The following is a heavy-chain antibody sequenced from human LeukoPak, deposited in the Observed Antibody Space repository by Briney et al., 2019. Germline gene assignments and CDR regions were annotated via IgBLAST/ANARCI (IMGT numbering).Heavy chain of an antibody. CDR2: ISWNGGYI. J-gene: IGHJ5*02. CDR1: GFTFDDYA. V-gene: IGHV3-9*01. D-gene: IGHD3-22*01. CDR3: AQGTHFYDSSVYLTSFDP. Sequence: GGSLRLSCAASGFTFDDYAMHWVQQAPGKGLVWVSGISWNGGYIGYADSVKGRFTISRDNAKNSLYLQMNSLRAEDTALYYCAQGTHFYDSSVYLTSFDPWGQGTLVTVSS.